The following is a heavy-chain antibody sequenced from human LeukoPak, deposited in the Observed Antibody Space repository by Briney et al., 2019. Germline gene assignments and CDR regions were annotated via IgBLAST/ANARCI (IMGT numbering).Heavy chain of an antibody. Sequence: GGSLRLSCAASGFNVSNNYMTWVRQAPGKGLEWVSLIYSSGSTYYADSVKGRFTISRDNSKNTLYLQVNSLRAEDTAVYYCARRGDGGRSFDYWGQGTLVTVSS. D-gene: IGHD4-23*01. CDR1: GFNVSNNY. V-gene: IGHV3-53*01. CDR3: ARRGDGGRSFDY. J-gene: IGHJ4*02. CDR2: IYSSGST.